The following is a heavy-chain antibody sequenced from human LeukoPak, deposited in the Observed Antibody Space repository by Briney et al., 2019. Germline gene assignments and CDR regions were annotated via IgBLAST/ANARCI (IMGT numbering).Heavy chain of an antibody. CDR3: ARTNYDILTGYNPYFDY. Sequence: PGGSLRLSCTASGFTVSSNYMSWVRQAPGKGLEWVSVIYSGGSTYYADSVKGRFTISRDNSKNTLYLQMNSLRAEDTAVYYCARTNYDILTGYNPYFDYWGQGTLVTVSS. CDR2: IYSGGST. J-gene: IGHJ4*02. CDR1: GFTVSSNY. V-gene: IGHV3-66*01. D-gene: IGHD3-9*01.